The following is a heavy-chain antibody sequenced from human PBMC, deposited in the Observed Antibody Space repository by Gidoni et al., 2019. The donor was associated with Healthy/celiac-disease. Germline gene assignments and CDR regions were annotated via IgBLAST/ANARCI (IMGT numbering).Heavy chain of an antibody. D-gene: IGHD2-15*01. Sequence: EVQLVGSGGGLVQRGGCLRRACAAAGFAVSSKYTRRVRLAPGKGLECVSVIYSGGSTYYADSVKGRFTISRDNSKNTLYLQMSSLRAEDTAVYYCARDRRGYCSGGSCYSGGAFDIWGQGTMVTVSS. J-gene: IGHJ3*02. CDR1: GFAVSSKY. CDR2: IYSGGST. V-gene: IGHV3-53*01. CDR3: ARDRRGYCSGGSCYSGGAFDI.